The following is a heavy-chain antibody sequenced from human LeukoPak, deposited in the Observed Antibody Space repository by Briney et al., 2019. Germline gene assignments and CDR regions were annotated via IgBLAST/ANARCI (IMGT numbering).Heavy chain of an antibody. CDR1: GFTFSSYW. V-gene: IGHV3-7*01. Sequence: GGALRLSCAASGFTFSSYWMSWVRQAPGKGLEWVANIKQDGSEKYYVDSVKGRFTISRDNAKNSLYLQMNSLRAEDTAVYYCARVPREYYDFWSGYFTAGDEYFQHWGQGTLVTVSS. CDR3: ARVPREYYDFWSGYFTAGDEYFQH. J-gene: IGHJ1*01. CDR2: IKQDGSEK. D-gene: IGHD3-3*01.